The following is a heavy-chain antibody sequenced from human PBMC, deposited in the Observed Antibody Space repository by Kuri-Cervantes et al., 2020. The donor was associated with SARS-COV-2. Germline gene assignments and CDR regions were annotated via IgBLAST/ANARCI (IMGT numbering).Heavy chain of an antibody. D-gene: IGHD4-23*01. Sequence: SETLSLTCTVSGGSISSSSYYWSWIRQPPGKGLEWIGEINHSGSTNYNPSLKSRVTILVDTSKNQSSLKLSSVTAADTAVYYCARPGGFLDVWGKGTTVTVSS. J-gene: IGHJ6*04. V-gene: IGHV4-39*07. CDR2: INHSGST. CDR1: GGSISSSSYY. CDR3: ARPGGFLDV.